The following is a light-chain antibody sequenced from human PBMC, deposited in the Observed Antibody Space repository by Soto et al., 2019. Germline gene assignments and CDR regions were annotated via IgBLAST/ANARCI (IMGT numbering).Light chain of an antibody. CDR2: DDT. CDR3: QVWHIGSYRV. Sequence: SYELTQPPSVSVAPGQTATISCGGNNVGSKVVHWYQQKPGQAPVLVVYDDTYRPSGIPERFSGSNSGNTATLTISRVEAGDEVDYYCQVWHIGSYRVFGGGTKVTVL. V-gene: IGLV3-21*02. CDR1: NVGSKV. J-gene: IGLJ3*02.